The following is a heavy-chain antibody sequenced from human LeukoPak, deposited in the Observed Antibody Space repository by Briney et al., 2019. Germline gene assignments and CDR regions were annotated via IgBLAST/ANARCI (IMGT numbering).Heavy chain of an antibody. J-gene: IGHJ4*02. CDR2: IANDGRDK. Sequence: GGSLILSCAASGFTFSSYAMHWVRQAPGKGLEWVAVIANDGRDKHHADSVKGRFTISRDNSKNTLYVQMDSLRAEDTALYYCARDRGAPAKYDFDYWGQGTLVTVSS. V-gene: IGHV3-30*04. CDR1: GFTFSSYA. CDR3: ARDRGAPAKYDFDY. D-gene: IGHD4/OR15-4a*01.